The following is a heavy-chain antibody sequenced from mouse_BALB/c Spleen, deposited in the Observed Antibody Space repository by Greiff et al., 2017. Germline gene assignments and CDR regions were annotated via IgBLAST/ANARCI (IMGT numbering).Heavy chain of an antibody. CDR1: GYTFTSYY. CDR2: INPSNGGT. Sequence: VQLQQPGAELVKPGASVKLSCKASGYTFTSYYMYWVKQRPGQGLEWIGGINPSNGGTNFNEKFKSKATLTVDKSSSTAYMQLSSLTSEDSAVYYCTKGSYDYDVGYAMDYWGQGTSVTVSS. J-gene: IGHJ4*01. CDR3: TKGSYDYDVGYAMDY. V-gene: IGHV1S16*01. D-gene: IGHD2-4*01.